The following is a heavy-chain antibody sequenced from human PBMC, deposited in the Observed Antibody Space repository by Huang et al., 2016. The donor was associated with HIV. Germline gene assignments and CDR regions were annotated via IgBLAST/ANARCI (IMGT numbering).Heavy chain of an antibody. CDR3: ARDRNGYSYGTYFDY. V-gene: IGHV3-21*01. J-gene: IGHJ4*02. CDR2: ISSSSRNI. D-gene: IGHD5-18*01. CDR1: GFAFDTHS. Sequence: EVQLVESGGGLVKIGGSLRLSCAASGFAFDTHSVHWFRQTPGKGMEWGSSISSSSRNIYYADSVKGRFTSSRDNAENSVSLQMNDLRAEDTALYYCARDRNGYSYGTYFDYWGLGTLVTVSS.